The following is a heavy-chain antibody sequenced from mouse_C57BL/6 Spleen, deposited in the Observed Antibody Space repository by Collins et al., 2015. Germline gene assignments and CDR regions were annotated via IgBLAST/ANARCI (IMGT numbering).Heavy chain of an antibody. CDR1: GYTFTSYW. V-gene: IGHV1-55*01. CDR2: IYPGSGST. D-gene: IGHD2-1*01. Sequence: QVQLQQPGAELVKPGASVKMSCKASGYTFTSYWITWVKQRPGQGLEWIGDIYPGSGSTNYNEKFKSKATLTVDTSSSTAYMQLSSLTSEDSAVYYCATPYGNYGAMDYWGQGTSVTVSS. CDR3: ATPYGNYGAMDY. J-gene: IGHJ4*01.